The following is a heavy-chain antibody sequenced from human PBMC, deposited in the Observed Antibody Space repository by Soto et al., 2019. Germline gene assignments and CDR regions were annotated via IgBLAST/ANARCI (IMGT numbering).Heavy chain of an antibody. J-gene: IGHJ3*02. Sequence: EVQLVESGGGLVQPGGSLKLSCAASGFTFSGSAIQWVRQASGKGLEWVGRIRSKANNYATTYAASVKGRFTISRDDSKNTAYLQMNRLKTEDTAVYYCTRQHQWLLRSYAFDIWGQGTMVTVSS. V-gene: IGHV3-73*01. CDR2: IRSKANNYAT. D-gene: IGHD3-22*01. CDR3: TRQHQWLLRSYAFDI. CDR1: GFTFSGSA.